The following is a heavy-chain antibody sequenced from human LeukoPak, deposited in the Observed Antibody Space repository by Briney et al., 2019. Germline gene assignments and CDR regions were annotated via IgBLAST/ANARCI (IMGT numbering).Heavy chain of an antibody. CDR2: IWYDGSNK. V-gene: IGHV3-33*01. J-gene: IGHJ4*02. CDR1: GYTFSSYD. Sequence: GGSLRLSCAASGYTFSSYDMHWVRQAPGKGLEWVALIWYDGSNKYQADSVKGRFAISRDNSKNTLYLQMNSLRAEDTAVYYCARAPSQLGPFDYWGQGTLVTVSS. D-gene: IGHD2-2*01. CDR3: ARAPSQLGPFDY.